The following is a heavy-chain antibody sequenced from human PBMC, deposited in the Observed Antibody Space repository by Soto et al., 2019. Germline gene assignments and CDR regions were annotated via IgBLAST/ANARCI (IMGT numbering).Heavy chain of an antibody. V-gene: IGHV3-73*01. J-gene: IGHJ6*02. Sequence: GGSLRLSCAASGFIFSSSAIHWVRQASGKGLEWVGRIRSRANNFATSSAASVKGRFTFSRDDSKNTAYLQMNTLKPEDTAVYYCARGQGAAIGDYYYHGMDVWGQGTTVTVSS. CDR1: GFIFSSSA. D-gene: IGHD2-2*02. CDR3: ARGQGAAIGDYYYHGMDV. CDR2: IRSRANNFAT.